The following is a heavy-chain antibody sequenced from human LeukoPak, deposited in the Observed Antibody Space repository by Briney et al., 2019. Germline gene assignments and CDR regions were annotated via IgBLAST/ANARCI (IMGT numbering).Heavy chain of an antibody. D-gene: IGHD5-24*01. Sequence: SETLSLTCTVSGASLNDYYWSWIRQPPGKALEWIGFIHSSGSANSNPSLTSRVTISIDTSKNQLSLNLRSLTAADTAVYFCASGAADGYNFGFDYWGQGTLAAVSS. CDR2: IHSSGSA. J-gene: IGHJ4*02. CDR1: GASLNDYY. CDR3: ASGAADGYNFGFDY. V-gene: IGHV4-59*12.